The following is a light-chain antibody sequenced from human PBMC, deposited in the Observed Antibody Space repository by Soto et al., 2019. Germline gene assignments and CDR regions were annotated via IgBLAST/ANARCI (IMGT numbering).Light chain of an antibody. CDR3: QQSYSTPFT. V-gene: IGKV1-39*01. Sequence: DIQMTQSPSSLSASVGDRVTITCRASQSISSYLNWYQQKPGKAPKLLIYAASSLQSGVPSRFSGSGSRTDFPLTISSLQPEDFATYYCQQSYSTPFTFGPGTKVDIK. CDR2: AAS. J-gene: IGKJ3*01. CDR1: QSISSY.